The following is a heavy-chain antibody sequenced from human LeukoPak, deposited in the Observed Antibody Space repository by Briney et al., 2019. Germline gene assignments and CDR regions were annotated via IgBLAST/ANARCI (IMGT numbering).Heavy chain of an antibody. Sequence: GGSLRLSCAASGFTFSSYAMHWVRQAPAKGVEWVAVISYDGSNKYYADSVKGRFTISRDNSKNTLYLQMNSLRAEDTAVYYCARGGDYLDYWGQGTLVTVSS. CDR2: ISYDGSNK. CDR3: ARGGDYLDY. V-gene: IGHV3-30-3*01. J-gene: IGHJ4*02. CDR1: GFTFSSYA.